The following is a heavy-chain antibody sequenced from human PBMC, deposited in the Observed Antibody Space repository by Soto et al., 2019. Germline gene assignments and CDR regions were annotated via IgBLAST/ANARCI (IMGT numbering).Heavy chain of an antibody. D-gene: IGHD4-4*01. CDR2: ISANGGGT. CDR3: AKDEDVYTDHRFDF. V-gene: IGHV3-23*01. CDR1: GFTFRDYA. Sequence: PGGSLRLSCAASGFTFRDYAMSWVRQAAGRGLEWVATISANGGGTYYADSVKGRFTIYRDNSENTLNLQMRSLSTEDTAVYYCAKDEDVYTDHRFDFWGQGTLVTVSS. J-gene: IGHJ4*02.